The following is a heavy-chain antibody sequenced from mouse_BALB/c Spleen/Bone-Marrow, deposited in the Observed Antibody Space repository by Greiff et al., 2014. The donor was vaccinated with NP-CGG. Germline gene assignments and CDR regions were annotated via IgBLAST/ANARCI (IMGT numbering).Heavy chain of an antibody. CDR1: GFNIKDTY. D-gene: IGHD2-4*01. J-gene: IGHJ4*01. V-gene: IGHV14-3*02. CDR2: LDPANGNT. CDR3: AKYGGLRYAMDY. Sequence: DVQLQESGAELVKPGASVKLSCTASGFNIKDTYMHWVKQRPEQGLEWIGRLDPANGNTKYDPKFQGKATITADTSSNTAYLQLSSLTSEDTAVYYCAKYGGLRYAMDYWGQGTSVTVSS.